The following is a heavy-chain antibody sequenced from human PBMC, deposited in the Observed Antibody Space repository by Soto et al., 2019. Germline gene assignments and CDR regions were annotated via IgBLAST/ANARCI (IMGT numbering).Heavy chain of an antibody. V-gene: IGHV3-30*18. CDR3: AKGAIFEGGPDDY. J-gene: IGHJ4*02. CDR2: ISYDGSNK. D-gene: IGHD3-3*02. CDR1: GFTFSSYG. Sequence: SLRLSCAASGFTFSSYGMHWVRQAPGKGLEWVAVISYDGSNKYYADSVKGRFTISRDNSKNTLYLQMNSLRAEDTAVYYCAKGAIFEGGPDDYWGQGTLVTVSS.